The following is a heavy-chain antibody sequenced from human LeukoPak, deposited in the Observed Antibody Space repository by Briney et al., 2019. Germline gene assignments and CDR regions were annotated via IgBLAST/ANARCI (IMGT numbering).Heavy chain of an antibody. CDR3: AKHPREGTSNYDILTGYYRL. CDR1: GFTFSSYA. CDR2: ISGSGGST. D-gene: IGHD3-9*01. J-gene: IGHJ4*02. Sequence: TGGSLRLSCAASGFTFSSYAMSWVRQAPGKGLEWVSAISGSGGSTYYADSVKGRFTISRDNSKNTLYLQMNSLRAEDTAVYYCAKHPREGTSNYDILTGYYRLWGQGTLVTVSS. V-gene: IGHV3-23*01.